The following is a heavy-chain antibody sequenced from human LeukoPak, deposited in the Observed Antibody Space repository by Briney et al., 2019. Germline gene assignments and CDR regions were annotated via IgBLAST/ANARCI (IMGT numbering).Heavy chain of an antibody. D-gene: IGHD2-2*02. V-gene: IGHV3-48*01. CDR2: ISSSSSTI. CDR3: ASEPVVPAAIFGYYYYMDV. CDR1: GFTFSSYS. J-gene: IGHJ6*03. Sequence: GGSLRLSCAASGFTFSSYSMNWVRQAPGKGLEWVSYISSSSSTIYYADSVKGRFTISRDNAKNSLYLQMNSLRAEDTAVYYCASEPVVPAAIFGYYYYMDVWGKGTTVTVSS.